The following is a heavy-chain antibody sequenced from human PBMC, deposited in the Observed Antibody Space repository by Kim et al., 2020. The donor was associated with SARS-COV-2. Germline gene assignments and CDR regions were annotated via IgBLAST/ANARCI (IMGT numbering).Heavy chain of an antibody. D-gene: IGHD6-19*01. Sequence: GGSLRLSCAASGFTFDDYAMHWVRQAPGKGLEWVSGISWNSGSIGYADSVKGRFTISRDNAKNSLYLQMNSLRAEDTALYYCAKDKSRWLVLDWFDPWGQGTLVTVSS. CDR1: GFTFDDYA. V-gene: IGHV3-9*01. CDR3: AKDKSRWLVLDWFDP. CDR2: ISWNSGSI. J-gene: IGHJ5*02.